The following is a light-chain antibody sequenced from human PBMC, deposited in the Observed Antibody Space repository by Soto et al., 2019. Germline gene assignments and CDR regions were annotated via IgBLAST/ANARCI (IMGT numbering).Light chain of an antibody. J-gene: IGKJ5*01. Sequence: DIVMTQSPLSLPVTPGEPASISCRSSQSLLHSNGYNYLDWYLQKPGQSPQLLIYLGSNRASGVPDRFSGSGSGTDFTLKISRVEAEDVGVYYCMQALQGITFGQRTRLEIK. V-gene: IGKV2-28*01. CDR1: QSLLHSNGYNY. CDR2: LGS. CDR3: MQALQGIT.